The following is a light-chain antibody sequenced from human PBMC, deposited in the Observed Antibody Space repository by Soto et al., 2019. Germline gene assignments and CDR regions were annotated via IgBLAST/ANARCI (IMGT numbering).Light chain of an antibody. Sequence: QSVLTQPPSASGTPGQSVTISCSGVSSNIGSKTVNWYQQLPGTATKVLIYNNNQRPSGVPDRFSGSKSGTSASLAISGLQSEDEADYYCSAWDDSLNGWVFGGGTKLTVL. J-gene: IGLJ3*02. CDR3: SAWDDSLNGWV. CDR1: SSNIGSKT. V-gene: IGLV1-44*01. CDR2: NNN.